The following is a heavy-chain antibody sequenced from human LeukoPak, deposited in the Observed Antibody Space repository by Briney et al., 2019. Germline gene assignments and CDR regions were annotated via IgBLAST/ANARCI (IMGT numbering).Heavy chain of an antibody. V-gene: IGHV3-66*02. CDR3: AKEKDYHVSGSYDF. Sequence: GGSLRLSCAASGFTVSSNYIYSGDSTYYADSVKGRFTISRDNSKSTLYLQMTGLRAEDTAVYYCAKEKDYHVSGSYDFWGQGTLVTVSS. J-gene: IGHJ4*02. D-gene: IGHD3-10*01. CDR1: GFTVSSNY. CDR2: YSGDST.